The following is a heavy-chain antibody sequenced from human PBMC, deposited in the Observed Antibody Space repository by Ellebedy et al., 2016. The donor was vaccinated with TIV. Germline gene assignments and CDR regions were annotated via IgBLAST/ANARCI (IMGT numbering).Heavy chain of an antibody. D-gene: IGHD6-19*01. CDR3: ARARSSGWLHTPDY. Sequence: AASVKVSCKASAYTFTSYFMHWVRQSPGQGLEWMGIINPRVGSTTYAQKLQGRVTMTRDTSTSTVYMELSSLRSEDTAVYYCARARSSGWLHTPDYWGQGTLVTVSS. V-gene: IGHV1-46*04. J-gene: IGHJ4*02. CDR2: INPRVGST. CDR1: AYTFTSYF.